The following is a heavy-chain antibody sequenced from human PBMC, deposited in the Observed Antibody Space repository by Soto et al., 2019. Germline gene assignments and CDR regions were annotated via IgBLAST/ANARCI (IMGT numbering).Heavy chain of an antibody. Sequence: QVQLVQSGAEVKKPGASVKVSCKASGYSFTSYDINWVRQATGQGLEWMGWMNPNSGNTGCAQKFQGRVTMTRNTSISTAYMELSSLRSEDTAVYYCARVSMGSSSEDFQHWGQGTLVTVSS. CDR2: MNPNSGNT. J-gene: IGHJ1*01. CDR1: GYSFTSYD. CDR3: ARVSMGSSSEDFQH. V-gene: IGHV1-8*01. D-gene: IGHD6-6*01.